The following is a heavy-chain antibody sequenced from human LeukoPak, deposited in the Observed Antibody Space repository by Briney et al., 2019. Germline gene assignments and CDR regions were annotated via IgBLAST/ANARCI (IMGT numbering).Heavy chain of an antibody. J-gene: IGHJ3*02. V-gene: IGHV4-38-2*02. Sequence: SETLSLTCTVSGYSMSSGPYWGWIRQPPGKGLEWIGTIYHSGFTYYNLSLKSRITISIDTSKNQFSLKLNSVTAADTAVYYCATYSGSRAFDIWGQGTMVTVSS. D-gene: IGHD1-26*01. CDR2: IYHSGFT. CDR1: GYSMSSGPY. CDR3: ATYSGSRAFDI.